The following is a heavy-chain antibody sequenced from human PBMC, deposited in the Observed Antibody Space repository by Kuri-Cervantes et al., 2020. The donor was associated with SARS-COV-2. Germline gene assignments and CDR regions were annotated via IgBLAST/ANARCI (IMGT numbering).Heavy chain of an antibody. CDR2: TSYDGRNK. Sequence: GESLKISYAASGFTFSSYAIHWVREAPGKGLEWVTVTSYDGRNKYYADSVKGRFTISRDNSKNTLYLQMNSLRAEDTAVYYRAIELSRWPVDYWGQGTLVTVSS. CDR1: GFTFSSYA. J-gene: IGHJ4*02. V-gene: IGHV3-30-3*01. D-gene: IGHD6-13*01. CDR3: AIELSRWPVDY.